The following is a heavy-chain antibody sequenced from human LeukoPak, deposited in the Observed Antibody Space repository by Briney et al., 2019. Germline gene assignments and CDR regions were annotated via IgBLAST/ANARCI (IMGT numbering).Heavy chain of an antibody. V-gene: IGHV3-48*01. Sequence: GGSVRLSCAASGFIFSSYSMNWVRQAPGKGLEWVSSISSSSSTIYYADSVKGRFTISRDNAKNSLYLQMNSLRAEDTAVYYCARDRVDFWSGIDYWGQGTLVTVSS. CDR3: ARDRVDFWSGIDY. CDR1: GFIFSSYS. CDR2: ISSSSSTI. J-gene: IGHJ4*02. D-gene: IGHD3-3*01.